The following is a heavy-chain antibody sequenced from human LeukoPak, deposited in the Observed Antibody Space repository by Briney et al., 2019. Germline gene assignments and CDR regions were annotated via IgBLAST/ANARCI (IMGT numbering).Heavy chain of an antibody. J-gene: IGHJ4*02. D-gene: IGHD6-13*01. CDR1: GFTFSSYG. CDR2: ISYDGSNK. CDR3: ASEHIAAAGTLES. Sequence: GGSLRLSCAASGFTFSSYGMHWVRQAPGKGLEWVAVISYDGSNKYYADSVKGRFTISRDNSKNTLYLQMNSLRAEDTAVYYCASEHIAAAGTLESWGQGTLVTVSS. V-gene: IGHV3-30*03.